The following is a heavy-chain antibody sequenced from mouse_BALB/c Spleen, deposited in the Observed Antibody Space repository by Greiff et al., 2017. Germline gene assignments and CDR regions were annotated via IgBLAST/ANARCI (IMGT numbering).Heavy chain of an antibody. V-gene: IGHV1-4*01. CDR1: GYTFTSYW. Sequence: QVQLKQSGAELVRPGASVKMSCKASGYTFTSYWMHWVKQRPGQGLEWIGYINPSTGYTEYNQKFKDKATLTADKSSSTAYMQLSSLTSEDSAVYYCARGFLAWFAYWGQGTLVTVSA. CDR3: ARGFLAWFAY. J-gene: IGHJ3*01. CDR2: INPSTGYT.